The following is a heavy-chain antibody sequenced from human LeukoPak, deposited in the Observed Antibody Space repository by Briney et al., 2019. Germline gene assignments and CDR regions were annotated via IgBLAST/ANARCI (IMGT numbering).Heavy chain of an antibody. Sequence: SEALSLTCTVSGGPISSSSYYWGWIRQPPGEGLEWIGYIYYSGSTNYNPSLKSRVTISVDTSKNQFSLKLSSVTAADTAVYYCASSGWYLLTFDYWGQGTLVTVSS. V-gene: IGHV4-61*05. CDR3: ASSGWYLLTFDY. CDR2: IYYSGST. CDR1: GGPISSSSYY. D-gene: IGHD6-19*01. J-gene: IGHJ4*02.